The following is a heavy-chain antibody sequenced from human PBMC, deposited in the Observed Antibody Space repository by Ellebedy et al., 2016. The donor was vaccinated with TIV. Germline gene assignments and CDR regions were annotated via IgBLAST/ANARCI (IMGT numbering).Heavy chain of an antibody. CDR3: ARVRGGISPMYYYYGMDV. J-gene: IGHJ6*02. D-gene: IGHD3-10*01. Sequence: ASVKVSCKASGYTFTGYYMHWVRQAPGQGLEWMGWINPNSGGTNYAQKLQGRVTMTTDTSTSTAYMELRSLRSDDTAVYYCARVRGGISPMYYYYGMDVWGQGTTVTVSS. V-gene: IGHV1-2*02. CDR1: GYTFTGYY. CDR2: INPNSGGT.